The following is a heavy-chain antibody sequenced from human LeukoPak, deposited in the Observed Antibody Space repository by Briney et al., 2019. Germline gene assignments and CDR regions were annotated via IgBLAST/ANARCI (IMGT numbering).Heavy chain of an antibody. CDR3: ARALTERGSQTLLDY. CDR1: GGTFSSYA. CDR2: IIPIFGTA. D-gene: IGHD1-26*01. J-gene: IGHJ4*02. V-gene: IGHV1-69*13. Sequence: SVKVSCKASGGTFSSYAISWVRQAPGQGPEWMGGIIPIFGTANYAQKFQGRVTITADESTSTAYMELSSLRSEDTAVYYCARALTERGSQTLLDYWGQGTLVTVSS.